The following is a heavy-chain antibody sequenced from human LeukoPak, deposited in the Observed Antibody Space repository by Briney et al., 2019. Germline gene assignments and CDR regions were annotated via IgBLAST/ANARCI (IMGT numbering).Heavy chain of an antibody. J-gene: IGHJ4*02. CDR2: ISSSSYV. D-gene: IGHD3-3*01. CDR1: GFTFSSYS. Sequence: GGSLRLSCAASGFTFSSYSMSWVRQAPGKGLEWVSSISSSSYVYYADSVKGRFTISRDNAKNSLYLQMNSLRAEDTAVYYCARGPPRTYYDFWSGYLRCDYWGQGTLVTVSS. V-gene: IGHV3-21*01. CDR3: ARGPPRTYYDFWSGYLRCDY.